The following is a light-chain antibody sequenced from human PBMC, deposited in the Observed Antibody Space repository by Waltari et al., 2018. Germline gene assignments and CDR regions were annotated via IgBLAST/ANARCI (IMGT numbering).Light chain of an antibody. V-gene: IGKV4-1*01. Sequence: DIVMTQSPDYLAVSLGERAPINCKSSQSVLYSSNNRNYLTWYQQKPGQPPKLLIYWASIRESGVPDRFSGSGSGTDFTLTISSLQAEDVAVYYCQQYYTTPLTFGGGTKVEIK. J-gene: IGKJ4*01. CDR1: QSVLYSSNNRNY. CDR2: WAS. CDR3: QQYYTTPLT.